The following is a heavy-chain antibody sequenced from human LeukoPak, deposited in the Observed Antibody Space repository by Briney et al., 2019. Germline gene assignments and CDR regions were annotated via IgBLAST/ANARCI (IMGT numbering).Heavy chain of an antibody. V-gene: IGHV3-74*01. CDR3: ARVDYDFWSGYWGTYYYYYGMDV. J-gene: IGHJ6*02. D-gene: IGHD3-3*01. CDR1: GFTFSSYW. CDR2: INSDGSST. Sequence: SGGSLRLSCAASGFTFSSYWMHWVRQAPGKGLVWVSRINSDGSSTSYADSVKGRFTISRDNAKNTLYLQMNSLRAEDTAVYYCARVDYDFWSGYWGTYYYYYGMDVWGQGTTVTVSS.